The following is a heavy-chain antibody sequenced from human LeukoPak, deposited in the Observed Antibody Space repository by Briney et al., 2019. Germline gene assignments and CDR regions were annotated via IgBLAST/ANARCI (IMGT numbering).Heavy chain of an antibody. CDR3: ARRDGTMVRASGEYYYYYYMDV. J-gene: IGHJ6*03. V-gene: IGHV4-34*01. CDR2: INRSGST. D-gene: IGHD3-10*01. Sequence: SETLSLTCAVYGGSFSGYYWSWIRQPPGKGLEWIGEINRSGSTNYNPSLKSRVTISVDTSKNQFSLKLSSVTAADTAVYYCARRDGTMVRASGEYYYYYYMDVWGKGTTVTISS. CDR1: GGSFSGYY.